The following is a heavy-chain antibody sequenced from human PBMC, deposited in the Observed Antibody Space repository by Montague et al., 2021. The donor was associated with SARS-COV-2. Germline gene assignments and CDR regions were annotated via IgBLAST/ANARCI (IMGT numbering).Heavy chain of an antibody. V-gene: IGHV3-30*04. CDR2: ISYDGSNK. D-gene: IGHD6-19*01. CDR3: AKSLSGWDSFDY. J-gene: IGHJ4*02. CDR1: GFTFSSYA. Sequence: SLRLSCAASGFTFSSYAMHWVRQAPGKGLEWVAVISYDGSNKYYADSVKGRFTIPRDNSKNTLYLQMNSLRAEDTALYYCAKSLSGWDSFDYWGQGTLVTVSS.